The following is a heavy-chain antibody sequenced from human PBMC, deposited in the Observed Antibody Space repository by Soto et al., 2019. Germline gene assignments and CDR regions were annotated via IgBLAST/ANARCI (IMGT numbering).Heavy chain of an antibody. CDR1: GYTFTNYG. CDR2: SFNGVT. CDR3: TRLITPLDY. J-gene: IGHJ4*02. V-gene: IGHV1-18*01. Sequence: ASVKVSCKTSGYTFTNYGISWVRQAPGQGLEWMGGSFNGVTNYAQNLQGRVTMTTDTSTTTAYMELTSLRSDDTAVYYCTRLITPLDYWGRGTLVTVSS. D-gene: IGHD3-16*01.